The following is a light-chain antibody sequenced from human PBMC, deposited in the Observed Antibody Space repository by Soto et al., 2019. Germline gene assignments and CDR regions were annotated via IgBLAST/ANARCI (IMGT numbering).Light chain of an antibody. CDR3: QQGHNGPLT. CDR1: QSISTE. CDR2: SAS. J-gene: IGKJ2*01. V-gene: IGKV3-15*01. Sequence: EIVMTQSPATLSVSPGERATLSCRASQSISTELAWYQQKPGQPPRLLIYSASTRATGVPARFTGSGSGSDFTLTISGLPSEDFAVYYCQQGHNGPLTFGQGTRLEI.